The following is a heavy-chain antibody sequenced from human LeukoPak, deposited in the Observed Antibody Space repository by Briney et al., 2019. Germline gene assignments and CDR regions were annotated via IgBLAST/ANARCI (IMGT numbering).Heavy chain of an antibody. CDR2: ISNSGGST. J-gene: IGHJ4*02. CDR3: AKASITVAGTYFDY. D-gene: IGHD6-19*01. CDR1: GFTFSTYA. V-gene: IGHV3-23*01. Sequence: HPEGSLRLSCAASGFTFSTYAMNWVRQAPGKGLEWVSVISNSGGSTVYADSVKGRFTISRDNSKNTLYLQVKSLRAEDTAVYYCAKASITVAGTYFDYWGQGTLVTVSS.